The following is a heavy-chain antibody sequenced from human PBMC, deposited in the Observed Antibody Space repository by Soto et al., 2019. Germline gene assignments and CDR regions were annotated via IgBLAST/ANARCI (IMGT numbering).Heavy chain of an antibody. Sequence: EVQLLESGGGLVQPGGSLRLSCAASGFIFSSYAMSWVRQAPGKGLEWVSAISGSGTTAYYADSVKGRFTFSRDNSKKNMYLQMNSLRGEDTGVYYCAKTTDGWFSAFEIWGQGTMVTVSS. CDR1: GFIFSSYA. J-gene: IGHJ3*02. CDR3: AKTTDGWFSAFEI. CDR2: ISGSGTTA. D-gene: IGHD6-19*01. V-gene: IGHV3-23*01.